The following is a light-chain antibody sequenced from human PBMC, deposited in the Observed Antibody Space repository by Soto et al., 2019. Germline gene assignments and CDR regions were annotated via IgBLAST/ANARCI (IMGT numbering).Light chain of an antibody. Sequence: EILLTQSPSTLSLSPGEGVTLSCRASQSFNSIYLAWYQQKPGQAPRLLIYGASSRATGIPDRFSGSGSGTDFTLTISRLEPEDFAVYYCHQYDSWTFGQGTKVDIK. V-gene: IGKV3-20*01. CDR2: GAS. CDR3: HQYDSWT. J-gene: IGKJ1*01. CDR1: QSFNSIY.